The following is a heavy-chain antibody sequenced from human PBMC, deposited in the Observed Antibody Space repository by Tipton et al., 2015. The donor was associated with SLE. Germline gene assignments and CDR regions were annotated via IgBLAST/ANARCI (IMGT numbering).Heavy chain of an antibody. CDR1: GGSFSGYY. Sequence: TLSLTCAVYGGSFSGYYGSWIRQPPGKGLEWIGEINHSGSTNYNPSLKSRVTISVDTSKNQFSLKLSSVTAADTAVYYCARANWGSRSVLGAFDIWGQGTMVTVSS. CDR2: INHSGST. D-gene: IGHD7-27*01. V-gene: IGHV4-34*01. CDR3: ARANWGSRSVLGAFDI. J-gene: IGHJ3*02.